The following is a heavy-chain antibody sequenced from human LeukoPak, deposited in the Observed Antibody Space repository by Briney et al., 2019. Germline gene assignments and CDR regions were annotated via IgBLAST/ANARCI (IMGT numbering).Heavy chain of an antibody. CDR2: IKQDGTKT. V-gene: IGHV3-7*01. CDR3: ARKGGRTWNDPDSNWFDP. Sequence: PGGSLRLSCAGSGFTFSSYWVNWVRQAPGKGLEWVANIKQDGTKTHYVDSVKGRFTISRGNARSSLYLQMNSLRAEDTAVYYCARKGGRTWNDPDSNWFDPWGQGTLVTVSS. D-gene: IGHD1-1*01. J-gene: IGHJ5*02. CDR1: GFTFSSYW.